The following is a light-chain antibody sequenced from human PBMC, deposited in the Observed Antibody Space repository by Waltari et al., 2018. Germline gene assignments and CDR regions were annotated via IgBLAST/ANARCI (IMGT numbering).Light chain of an antibody. CDR3: QHYNSYPLT. CDR1: QSVSNW. V-gene: IGKV1-5*03. Sequence: DIQLTQSPSTLPASVGDRVTITCRASQSVSNWLAWYQQKPGKAPKLLIYRASILESGVPSRFSGSGSGTEFTLTISSLQPEDFATYFCQHYNSYPLTFGGGTKVDIK. J-gene: IGKJ4*01. CDR2: RAS.